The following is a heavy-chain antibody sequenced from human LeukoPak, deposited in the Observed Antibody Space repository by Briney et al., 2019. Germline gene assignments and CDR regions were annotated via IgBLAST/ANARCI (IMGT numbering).Heavy chain of an antibody. CDR1: GFTFTSSA. D-gene: IGHD3-10*01. Sequence: SVKVSCKASGFTFTSSAVQWVRQARGQRLEWIGWIVVGSGNTNYAQKFQERVTITRDMSTSTAYMELSSLRSEDTAVYYCAAAYGSGSSAFDIWGQGTMVTVPS. V-gene: IGHV1-58*01. CDR3: AAAYGSGSSAFDI. J-gene: IGHJ3*02. CDR2: IVVGSGNT.